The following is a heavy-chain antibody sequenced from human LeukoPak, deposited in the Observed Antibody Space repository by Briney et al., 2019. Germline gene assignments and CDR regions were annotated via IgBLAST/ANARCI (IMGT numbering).Heavy chain of an antibody. Sequence: SEALSLTCTVSGGYISSYYCGWIRQPSGNGLEWVGYIYYSGSTNNNPSLKSRVTISVDTSKNQFSLKLSSVTAADTAVYYCARGQYQLLYYYYYYMDVWGKGTTVTVSS. CDR1: GGYISSYY. CDR3: ARGQYQLLYYYYYYMDV. D-gene: IGHD2-2*01. V-gene: IGHV4-59*01. J-gene: IGHJ6*03. CDR2: IYYSGST.